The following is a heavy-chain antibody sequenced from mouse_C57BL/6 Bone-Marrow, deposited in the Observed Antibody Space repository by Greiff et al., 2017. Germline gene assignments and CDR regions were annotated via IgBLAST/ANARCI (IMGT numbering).Heavy chain of an antibody. CDR3: GNYEYDGDAVCY. J-gene: IGHJ4*01. Sequence: VQLQQSGPELVKPGASVKISCKASGYAFSSSWMNWVKQRPGKGLEWIGRIYPGDGDTNYNGKFKGKATLTADKSSSTAYMQLSSLTSEDSAVXFCGNYEYDGDAVCYWGKGASVTGSS. V-gene: IGHV1-82*01. CDR1: GYAFSSSW. CDR2: IYPGDGDT. D-gene: IGHD2-4*01.